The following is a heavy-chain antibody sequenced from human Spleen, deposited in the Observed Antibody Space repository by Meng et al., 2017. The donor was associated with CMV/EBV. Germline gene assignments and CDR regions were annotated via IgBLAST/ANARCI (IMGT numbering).Heavy chain of an antibody. CDR3: ARNTCSTSCYSLDY. Sequence: KPSVYTFTSYYMHWVRQAPGQGLEWMGIINPSGGSTSYAQKFQGRVTMTRDTSTSTVYMELSSLRSEDTAVYYCARNTCSTSCYSLDYWGQGTLAPSPQ. V-gene: IGHV1-46*01. D-gene: IGHD2-2*01. CDR2: INPSGGST. J-gene: IGHJ4*02. CDR1: VYTFTSYY.